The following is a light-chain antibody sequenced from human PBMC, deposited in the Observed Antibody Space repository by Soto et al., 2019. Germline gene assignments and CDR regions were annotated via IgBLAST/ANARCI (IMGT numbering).Light chain of an antibody. V-gene: IGLV1-47*01. CDR1: RSNIGRNF. CDR3: AALDDTLDAQV. J-gene: IGLJ3*02. CDR2: RNN. Sequence: QSVLTQSPSASGTPGQRVTISCSGSRSNIGRNFAYWYQHVPGTAPRLLIQRNNERPSGVPDRFSGSKSGTSVSLAISGLRSDDEGTYYCAALDDTLDAQVFGGGTQLTVL.